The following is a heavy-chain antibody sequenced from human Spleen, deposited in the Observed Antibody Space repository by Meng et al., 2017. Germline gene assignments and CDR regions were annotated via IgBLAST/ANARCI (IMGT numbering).Heavy chain of an antibody. CDR1: GGSIQSCTW. J-gene: IGHJ4*02. Sequence: ESGPGPGKPSATPSLTSGCSGGSIQSCTWWGAVRQPPGKGLEWIGDIYYWGNTNYNPSLQRRVTISVAKSKDQFSLKLTSVTAADTAVYYCASSLLISGGSGSYLYWGQGTLVTVSS. CDR2: IYYWGNT. D-gene: IGHD3-10*01. V-gene: IGHV4-4*02. CDR3: ASSLLISGGSGSYLY.